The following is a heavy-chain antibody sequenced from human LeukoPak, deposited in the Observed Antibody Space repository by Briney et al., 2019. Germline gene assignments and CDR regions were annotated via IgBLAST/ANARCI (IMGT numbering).Heavy chain of an antibody. CDR1: GFTFSSYE. D-gene: IGHD3-9*01. Sequence: GGSLRLSCAASGFTFSSYEMNWVRQAPGKGLEWVSYISSSGSTIYYADSVKGRFTISRDNAKNSLYLQMNSLRAEDTAVYYCATYDILTGNTNWGQGTLVTVSS. J-gene: IGHJ4*02. CDR3: ATYDILTGNTN. CDR2: ISSSGSTI. V-gene: IGHV3-48*03.